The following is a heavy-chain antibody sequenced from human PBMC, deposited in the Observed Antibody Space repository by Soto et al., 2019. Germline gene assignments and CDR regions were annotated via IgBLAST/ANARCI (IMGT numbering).Heavy chain of an antibody. CDR3: ARSWGVPAAIHYYGMDV. CDR1: GYTFTSYA. D-gene: IGHD2-2*02. J-gene: IGHJ6*02. V-gene: IGHV1-3*01. CDR2: INAGNGNT. Sequence: ASVKVSCKASGYTFTSYAMHWVRQAPGQRLEWMGWINAGNGNTKYSQKFQGRVTITRDTSASTAYMELSSLRSEDTAVYCCARSWGVPAAIHYYGMDVWGQGTTVTVSS.